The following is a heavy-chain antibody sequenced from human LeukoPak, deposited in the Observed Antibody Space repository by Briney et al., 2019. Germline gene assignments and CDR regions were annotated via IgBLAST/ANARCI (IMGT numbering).Heavy chain of an antibody. CDR1: GYTFTSYG. CDR2: ISAYSGNT. V-gene: IGHV1-18*01. Sequence: GASVKVSCKASGYTFTSYGISWVRQAPGQGLEWMGWISAYSGNTNYAQKLQGRVTVTTDTSTSTAYMELRSLRSDDTAVYYCARADENYYGSGSYLTAYFQHWGQGTLVTVSS. CDR3: ARADENYYGSGSYLTAYFQH. J-gene: IGHJ1*01. D-gene: IGHD3-10*01.